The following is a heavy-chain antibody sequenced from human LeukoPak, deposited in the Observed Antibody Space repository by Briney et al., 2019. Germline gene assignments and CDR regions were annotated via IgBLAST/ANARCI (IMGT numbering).Heavy chain of an antibody. D-gene: IGHD2-2*01. CDR3: AGVKKLMPEFEF. CDR2: INPNSGAT. V-gene: IGHV1-2*02. J-gene: IGHJ4*02. CDR1: GYTFTSYG. Sequence: ASVKVSCKASGYTFTSYGISWVRQAPGQGLEWMGWINPNSGATKYAQKFQGRVSMTRDTSINTAYMDLTNLRSDDTAIFYCAGVKKLMPEFEFWGQGTLVTVSS.